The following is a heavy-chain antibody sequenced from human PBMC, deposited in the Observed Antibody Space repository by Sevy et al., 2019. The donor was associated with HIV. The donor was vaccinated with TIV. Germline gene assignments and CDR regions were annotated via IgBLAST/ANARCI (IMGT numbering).Heavy chain of an antibody. V-gene: IGHV4-39*01. CDR1: GGSISSNSYY. J-gene: IGHJ5*02. CDR3: ARLNYGDYSNYFDP. D-gene: IGHD4-17*01. Sequence: SETLSITCTVSGGSISSNSYYWVWIRQPPGKGLEWIGSIYYSGTTYYNPSLKSRVTISIDTSKTQFSLKLSSVTAADTAIFYCARLNYGDYSNYFDPWGQGSLVTVSS. CDR2: IYYSGTT.